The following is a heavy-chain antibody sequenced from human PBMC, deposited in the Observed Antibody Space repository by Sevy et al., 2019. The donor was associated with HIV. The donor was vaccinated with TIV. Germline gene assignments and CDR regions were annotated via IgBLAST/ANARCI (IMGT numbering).Heavy chain of an antibody. Sequence: ASVKVSCKASGGTFSSYAISWVRQAPGQGLEWMGGIIPIFGTANYAQKFQGRVTITADESMSTAYMELSSLRSEDTAVYYCARLYPDTAMVMGAFDIWGQGTMVTVSS. V-gene: IGHV1-69*13. CDR1: GGTFSSYA. CDR2: IIPIFGTA. D-gene: IGHD5-18*01. J-gene: IGHJ3*02. CDR3: ARLYPDTAMVMGAFDI.